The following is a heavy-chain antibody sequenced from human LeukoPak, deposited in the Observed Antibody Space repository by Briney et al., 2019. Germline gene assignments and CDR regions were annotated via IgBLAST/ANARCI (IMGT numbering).Heavy chain of an antibody. V-gene: IGHV3-7*01. D-gene: IGHD2-15*01. CDR2: IKQDGSEK. Sequence: AGGSLRLSCAGSGFTFSSYWMTWVRQAPGKGLEWVANIKQDGSEKYYVDSVKGRFTISRDNAKNSLYLQMNSLRVEDTAVYYCARRYCSGGSCYQYFDYWGQGTLVTVSS. CDR3: ARRYCSGGSCYQYFDY. J-gene: IGHJ4*02. CDR1: GFTFSSYW.